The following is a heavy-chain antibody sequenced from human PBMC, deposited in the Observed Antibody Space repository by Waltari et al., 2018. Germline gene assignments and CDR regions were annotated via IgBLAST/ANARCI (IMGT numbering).Heavy chain of an antibody. CDR3: ARVDLDDPRRPHY. CDR1: GFIFDSYG. D-gene: IGHD1-1*01. Sequence: QVQLVESGGGVVQPGRSLRLSCAASGFIFDSYGMHWVRQAPGKGLEWVAVIWYDGSNKYYADSVKGRFTISRDNSKNTLYLQMNSLRAEDTAVYYCARVDLDDPRRPHYWGQGTLVTVSS. V-gene: IGHV3-33*01. J-gene: IGHJ4*02. CDR2: IWYDGSNK.